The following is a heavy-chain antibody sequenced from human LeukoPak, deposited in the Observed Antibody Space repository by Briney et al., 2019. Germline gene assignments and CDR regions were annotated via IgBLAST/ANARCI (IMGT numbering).Heavy chain of an antibody. CDR2: INPEGAST. Sequence: PGGSLRLSCTAPGFAFSTYWMFWVRHAPGKGLVWVSQINPEGASTTYGDPAKGRFTASRDNAKNALHLQMNSLRVDDTAVYYCARGTAITAGIDFWGQGTLVTVSS. CDR1: GFAFSTYW. D-gene: IGHD6-19*01. J-gene: IGHJ4*02. V-gene: IGHV3-74*01. CDR3: ARGTAITAGIDF.